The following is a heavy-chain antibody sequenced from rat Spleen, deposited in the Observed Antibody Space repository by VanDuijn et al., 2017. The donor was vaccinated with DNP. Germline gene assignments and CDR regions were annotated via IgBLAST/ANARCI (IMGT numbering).Heavy chain of an antibody. CDR2: ISYDGGTT. CDR3: ATFITTKGGFAY. J-gene: IGHJ2*01. Sequence: EVQLVESGGGLVQPGRSLKLSCAASGFTFSNYYMAWVRQAPKKGLDWVASISYDGGTTYYGDSVKGRFTISRDKVKTTLYLQMDSLRSEDTATYYCATFITTKGGFAYWGQGVMVTLSS. CDR1: GFTFSNYY. V-gene: IGHV5-20*01. D-gene: IGHD1-10*01.